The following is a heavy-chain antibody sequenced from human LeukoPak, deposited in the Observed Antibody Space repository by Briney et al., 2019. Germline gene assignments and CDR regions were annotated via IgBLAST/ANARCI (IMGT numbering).Heavy chain of an antibody. D-gene: IGHD5-24*01. V-gene: IGHV4-34*01. CDR1: GGSFSGYY. J-gene: IGHJ4*02. Sequence: PSETLSLTCAVYGGSFSGYYWSWIRQPPGKGLEWIGEINHSGSTNSNPSLRSRVTISVDTSTNQFSLKLSSVTATDTAVYSCARRASRENYFDYWGQGILVTVSS. CDR2: INHSGST. CDR3: ARRASRENYFDY.